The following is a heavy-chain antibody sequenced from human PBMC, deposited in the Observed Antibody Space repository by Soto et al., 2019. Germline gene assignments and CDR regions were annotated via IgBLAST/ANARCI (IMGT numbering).Heavy chain of an antibody. J-gene: IGHJ5*02. V-gene: IGHV4-31*03. Sequence: PSETLSLTCTVSGDSITRGAYYWTWIRQHPGKGLEWIGYISNIGRTYYNPSLKSRLSISLDTSENQFSLKLTSVTAADTAIYYCARARQYYDCELDPWGQGTLVTVSS. D-gene: IGHD3-16*01. CDR2: ISNIGRT. CDR3: ARARQYYDCELDP. CDR1: GDSITRGAYY.